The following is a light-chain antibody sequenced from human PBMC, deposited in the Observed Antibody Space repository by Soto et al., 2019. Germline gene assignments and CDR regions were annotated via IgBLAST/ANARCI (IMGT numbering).Light chain of an antibody. CDR3: QQRSNWPSLT. V-gene: IGKV3-11*01. CDR1: QSVSSY. J-gene: IGKJ4*01. Sequence: EIVLTQSPATLSLSPGERATLSCRASQSVSSYLGWYRQKPGQAPRLLIYDASNSATGIPARFSGRGSETDFTLTISSLEPEDSAVYYCQQRSNWPSLTFGGGTKVDIK. CDR2: DAS.